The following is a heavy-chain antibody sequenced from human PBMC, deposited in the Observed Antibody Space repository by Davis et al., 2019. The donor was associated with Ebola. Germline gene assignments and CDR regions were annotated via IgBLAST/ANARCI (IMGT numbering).Heavy chain of an antibody. CDR2: IIPLLGII. CDR3: ALHLNSHYVTWDY. V-gene: IGHV1-69*02. D-gene: IGHD3-9*01. CDR1: GGTFSAYT. J-gene: IGHJ4*02. Sequence: SVKVSCKASGGTFSAYTINWVRQAPGQGLEWMGRIIPLLGIINYAQEFQVRVTITADASTSTASMALTSLRSEDTAIYYCALHLNSHYVTWDYWGQGTLVTVSS.